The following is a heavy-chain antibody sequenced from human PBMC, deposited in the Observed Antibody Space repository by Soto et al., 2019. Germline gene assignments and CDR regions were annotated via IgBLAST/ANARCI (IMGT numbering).Heavy chain of an antibody. Sequence: QVQLVQSGDEVKKPGASVKVSCKASGYIFVNYGIASVRQAPGQGLEWMGWISPYTGNTHSATKVQGRLTMTTDTSTGTAYVDLGRLTSDDTAVYYCVMVDNYVTPTPQDVWGQGTTVTVSS. CDR2: ISPYTGNT. CDR1: GYIFVNYG. D-gene: IGHD3-16*01. CDR3: VMVDNYVTPTPQDV. J-gene: IGHJ6*02. V-gene: IGHV1-18*01.